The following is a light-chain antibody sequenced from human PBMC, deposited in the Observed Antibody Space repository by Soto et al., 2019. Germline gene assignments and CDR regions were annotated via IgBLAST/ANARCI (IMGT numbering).Light chain of an antibody. CDR2: AAS. V-gene: IGKV1-5*01. J-gene: IGKJ4*01. CDR3: QQYYSFPL. Sequence: DIQLSQSPSTPSASVGDTVTVTFRASQSVSGWLAWYQQKPGKAPELLIYAASTLQSGVPSRFSGSGSGTDFTLTISCLKSEDFATDYCQQYYSFPLFGGGTKVDIK. CDR1: QSVSGW.